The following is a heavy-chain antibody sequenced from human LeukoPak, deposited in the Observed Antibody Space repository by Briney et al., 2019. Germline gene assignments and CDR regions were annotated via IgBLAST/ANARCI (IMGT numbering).Heavy chain of an antibody. CDR1: GFTFGGYG. CDR3: TRYNNDHFDY. D-gene: IGHD1-14*01. Sequence: GVSLRLSCAGSGFTFGGYGMHWFRQTPGKGLEWVAVKGRFTISRDNSKNTMSVQMDDLRAEDTAVYYCTRYNNDHFDYWGQGTLVTVSS. J-gene: IGHJ4*02. V-gene: IGHV3-33*01.